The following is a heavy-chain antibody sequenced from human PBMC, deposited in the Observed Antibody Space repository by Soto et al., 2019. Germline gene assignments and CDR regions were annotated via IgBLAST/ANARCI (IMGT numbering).Heavy chain of an antibody. CDR2: INPNSGDT. D-gene: IGHD6-6*01. V-gene: IGHV1-2*02. CDR3: ARSLSTIAARPDY. Sequence: ASVKVSCKASGYTFTGYYMHWVRQAPGQGLEWMGWINPNSGDTNYAQKVQGRVTMTRDTSISTAYLELSSLRSDDAAVYYCARSLSTIAARPDYWGQGTLVTVS. J-gene: IGHJ4*02. CDR1: GYTFTGYY.